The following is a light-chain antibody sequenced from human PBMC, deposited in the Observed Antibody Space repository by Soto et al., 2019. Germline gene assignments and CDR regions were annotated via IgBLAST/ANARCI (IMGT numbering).Light chain of an antibody. Sequence: EIVLTQSPGTLSLSPGERATLSCRASQSVSSYLAWYQQKPGQAPRLLMNDASNRATGIPARFSGSGSGTDFTLTISSLEPEDFAVYYCQQRSNWPARVTFGQGTRLEIK. J-gene: IGKJ5*01. CDR2: DAS. V-gene: IGKV3-11*01. CDR1: QSVSSY. CDR3: QQRSNWPARVT.